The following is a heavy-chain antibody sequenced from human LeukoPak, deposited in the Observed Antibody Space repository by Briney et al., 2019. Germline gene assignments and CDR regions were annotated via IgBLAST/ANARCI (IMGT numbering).Heavy chain of an antibody. D-gene: IGHD2-2*01. J-gene: IGHJ4*02. CDR3: ARRSHYASDY. Sequence: GESLQISCKGSGYSFTNYWIGWVRQMPGKGLEWMGVISPGDSDTRYSPSFQGQVTISADRSISTAYLQWNSLKASDTAMYYCARRSHYASDYWGQGTLVTVSS. CDR1: GYSFTNYW. V-gene: IGHV5-51*01. CDR2: ISPGDSDT.